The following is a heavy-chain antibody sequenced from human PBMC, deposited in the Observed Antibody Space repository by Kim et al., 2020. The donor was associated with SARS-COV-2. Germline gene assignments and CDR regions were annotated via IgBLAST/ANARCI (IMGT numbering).Heavy chain of an antibody. D-gene: IGHD6-19*01. CDR3: ASNPSSAIYYDYGMDV. CDR1: GFTFSSYG. J-gene: IGHJ6*01. CDR2: IWYDGSNK. Sequence: GGSLRLSCAASGFTFSSYGMHWVRQAPGKGLEWVAVIWYDGSNKYYADSVKGRFTISRDNSKNTLYLQMNSLRAEDTAVYYCASNPSSAIYYDYGMDVWGQGPTVPVPS. V-gene: IGHV3-33*08.